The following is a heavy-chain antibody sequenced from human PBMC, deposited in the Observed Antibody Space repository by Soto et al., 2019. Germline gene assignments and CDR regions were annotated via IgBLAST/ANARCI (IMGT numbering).Heavy chain of an antibody. J-gene: IGHJ4*02. CDR2: ISGSGGST. CDR1: GFTFSSYA. D-gene: IGHD5-18*01. CDR3: AKSRKYSYGPSYFDY. Sequence: PGGSLRLSCAASGFTFSSYAMSWVRQAPGKGLEWVSAISGSGGSTYYADSVKGRFTISRDNSKNTLYLQMNSLRAEDTAVYYCAKSRKYSYGPSYFDYWGQGTLVTVSS. V-gene: IGHV3-23*01.